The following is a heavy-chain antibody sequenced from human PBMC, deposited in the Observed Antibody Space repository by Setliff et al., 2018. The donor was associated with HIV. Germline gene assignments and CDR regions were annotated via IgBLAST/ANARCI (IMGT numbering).Heavy chain of an antibody. CDR3: ARDLKQLAPYYYYYYGMDV. V-gene: IGHV4-39*07. CDR2: IYHSGST. Sequence: SETLSLTCTVSGGSISSSSYYWGWIRQPPEKGLEWIGEIYHSGSTNYNPSLKSRVTISVDKSKNQFSLKLSSVTAADTAVYYCARDLKQLAPYYYYYYGMDVWGQGTTVTVSS. J-gene: IGHJ6*02. CDR1: GGSISSSSYY. D-gene: IGHD6-13*01.